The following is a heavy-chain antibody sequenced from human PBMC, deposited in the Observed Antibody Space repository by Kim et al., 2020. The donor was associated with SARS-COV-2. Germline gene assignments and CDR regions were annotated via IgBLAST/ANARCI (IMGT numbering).Heavy chain of an antibody. J-gene: IGHJ1*01. CDR2: IRSFGGGT. V-gene: IGHV3-23*01. D-gene: IGHD3-10*01. Sequence: GGSLRLSCAASGFRFSDFGLSWVRQAPGKGLEWVAAIRSFGGGTFHADSVKGRFTISRDNSKNTLYLQMNSLRAEDTAVYFCARSLQVDSGTFYKWGQGTPVTLSS. CDR1: GFRFSDFG. CDR3: ARSLQVDSGTFYK.